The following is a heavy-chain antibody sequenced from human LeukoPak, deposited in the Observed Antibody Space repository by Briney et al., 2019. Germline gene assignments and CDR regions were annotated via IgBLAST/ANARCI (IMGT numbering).Heavy chain of an antibody. CDR1: GFTFSDYY. J-gene: IGHJ4*02. V-gene: IGHV3-11*05. D-gene: IGHD2-15*01. Sequence: GGSLRLSCAPSGFTFSDYYMSWIRQAPGKGLEWVSSISRRSSYTKYAASVKGRFTISRDNAKNSLYLQMNSLRAEDTAVYYCARDTNSYCSGGSCYSGPDYWGQGTLVTVSS. CDR3: ARDTNSYCSGGSCYSGPDY. CDR2: ISRRSSYT.